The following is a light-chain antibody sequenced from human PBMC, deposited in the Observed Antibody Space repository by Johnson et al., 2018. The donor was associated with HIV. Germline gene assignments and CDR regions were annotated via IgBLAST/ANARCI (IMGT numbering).Light chain of an antibody. Sequence: QSVLTQPPSVSAAPGQKVTISCAGSSSNIGNNYVSWYQQLPGTAPKLLIYDNNKRPSGIPDRFSGSKSGTSATLAITGLQTGDEADYYCGTWDNSLSTGAVFGTGTKVTVL. J-gene: IGLJ1*01. CDR3: GTWDNSLSTGAV. V-gene: IGLV1-51*01. CDR2: DNN. CDR1: SSNIGNNY.